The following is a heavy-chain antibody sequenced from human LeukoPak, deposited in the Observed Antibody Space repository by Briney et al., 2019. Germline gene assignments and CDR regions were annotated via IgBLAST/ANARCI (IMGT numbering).Heavy chain of an antibody. D-gene: IGHD3-22*01. CDR1: QYTFTSYY. Sequence: ASVKVSCKGFQYTFTSYYMHWVRQAPGQGLEWMGIINPSGGSTSYAQKFQGRVTMTRDTSTSTVYMELSSLRSEDTAVYYCARVMEEYYDSSGYQYYFDYWGQGTLVTVSS. CDR2: INPSGGST. CDR3: ARVMEEYYDSSGYQYYFDY. J-gene: IGHJ4*02. V-gene: IGHV1-46*01.